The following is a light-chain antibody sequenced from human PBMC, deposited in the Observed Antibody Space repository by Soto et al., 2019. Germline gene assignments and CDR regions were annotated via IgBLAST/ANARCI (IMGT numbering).Light chain of an antibody. CDR3: QQHNTYPFI. V-gene: IGKV1-5*01. CDR1: QNIGSR. Sequence: DIPMTQTPGTLSSSLGDRATITCRASQNIGSRLAWYQQKPRPAPTLLRYDTSSLPSGVPSRFSGSGSGTEFTLTISSLQPDDFGTYLCQQHNTYPFIFGPGTKVNIK. CDR2: DTS. J-gene: IGKJ3*01.